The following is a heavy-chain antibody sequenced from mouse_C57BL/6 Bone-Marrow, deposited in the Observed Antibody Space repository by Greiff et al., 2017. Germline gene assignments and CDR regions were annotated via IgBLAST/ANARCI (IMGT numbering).Heavy chain of an antibody. Sequence: EVMLVESGPGLAKPSQSLSLSCSVTGYSITSDYWNWIRPFPGNKLEYMAYISYSGSTSYNPSLKSRITITRETSKNQYYRQLNAVTTEDTATYYCTRGDLAYWGQGTLVTVSA. V-gene: IGHV3-8*01. CDR1: GYSITSDY. CDR2: ISYSGST. J-gene: IGHJ3*01. CDR3: TRGDLAY.